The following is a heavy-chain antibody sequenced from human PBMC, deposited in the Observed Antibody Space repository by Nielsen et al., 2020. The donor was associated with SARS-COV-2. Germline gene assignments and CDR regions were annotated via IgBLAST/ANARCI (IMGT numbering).Heavy chain of an antibody. J-gene: IGHJ4*02. Sequence: GESLKISCAASGFTFSDYYMSWIRQAPGKGLEWVSYISSSSSYTNYADSVKGRFTISRDNAKNSLYLQMNSLRAEDTAVYYCAAESVDTAMVDYWGQGTLVTVS. D-gene: IGHD5-18*01. CDR1: GFTFSDYY. CDR3: AAESVDTAMVDY. V-gene: IGHV3-11*03. CDR2: ISSSSSYT.